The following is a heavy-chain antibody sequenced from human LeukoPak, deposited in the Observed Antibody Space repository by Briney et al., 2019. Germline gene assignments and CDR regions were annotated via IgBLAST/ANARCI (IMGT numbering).Heavy chain of an antibody. J-gene: IGHJ5*02. Sequence: PGGSLRLSCAASGFTFSSYAMSWVRQAPGKGLEWVAVISYDGSNKYYADSVKGRFTISGDNSKNTLYPQMNSLRAEDTAVYYCAKFFLRVVAAPRFDPWGQGTLVTVSS. V-gene: IGHV3-30*18. D-gene: IGHD2-15*01. CDR1: GFTFSSYA. CDR3: AKFFLRVVAAPRFDP. CDR2: ISYDGSNK.